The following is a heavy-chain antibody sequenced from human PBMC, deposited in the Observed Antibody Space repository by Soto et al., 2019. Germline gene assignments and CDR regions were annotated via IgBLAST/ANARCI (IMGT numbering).Heavy chain of an antibody. V-gene: IGHV1-69*13. CDR3: ARGICGGGSCLYYYYGMDV. D-gene: IGHD2-15*01. CDR1: GGTFSSYA. CDR2: IIPIFGTA. J-gene: IGHJ6*02. Sequence: SVKVSCKASGGTFSSYAISWVRQAPGQGLEWMGGIIPIFGTANYAQKFQGRVTITADESTSTAYMELSSLRSEDTAVYYCARGICGGGSCLYYYYGMDVWGQGTTVTVSS.